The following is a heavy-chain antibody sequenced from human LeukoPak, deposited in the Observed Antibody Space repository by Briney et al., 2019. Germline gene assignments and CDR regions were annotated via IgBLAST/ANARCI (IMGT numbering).Heavy chain of an antibody. J-gene: IGHJ4*02. D-gene: IGHD6-13*01. CDR1: GFTFRTYA. CDR3: AKDATTEQLVQFDY. CDR2: ISGSGNGT. Sequence: GGSLRLSCTASGFTFRTYAMNWVRQAPGKGLEWLSGISGSGNGTYYADSVKGRFTISRDNSKNTLYLQMNSLRAEDTAVYYCAKDATTEQLVQFDYWGQGTLVTVSS. V-gene: IGHV3-23*01.